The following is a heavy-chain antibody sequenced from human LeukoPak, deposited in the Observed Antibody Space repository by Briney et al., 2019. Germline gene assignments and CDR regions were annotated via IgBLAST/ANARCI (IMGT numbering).Heavy chain of an antibody. D-gene: IGHD3-16*02. CDR3: ARDRGDDYVWGSYRSDAFDI. Sequence: GGSLRLSCAASGFTFSSYSMNWVRRAPGKGLEWVSSISSSSSYIYYADSVKGRFTISRDNAKNSLYLQMNSLRAEDTAVYYCARDRGDDYVWGSYRSDAFDIWGQGTMVTVSS. J-gene: IGHJ3*02. V-gene: IGHV3-21*01. CDR1: GFTFSSYS. CDR2: ISSSSSYI.